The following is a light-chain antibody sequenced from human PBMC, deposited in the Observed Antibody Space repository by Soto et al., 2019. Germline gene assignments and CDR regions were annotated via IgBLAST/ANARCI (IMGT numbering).Light chain of an antibody. CDR3: QQYNDWPPKIT. Sequence: DIVLTQSPGTLSLSPGERATLSCRASQSVSSNLAWYQQKPGQAPRLLIYGASTRATGIPARFSGSGSGTEFTLTISSLQSEDFAVYYCQQYNDWPPKITFGQGTRLETK. CDR2: GAS. J-gene: IGKJ5*01. CDR1: QSVSSN. V-gene: IGKV3-15*01.